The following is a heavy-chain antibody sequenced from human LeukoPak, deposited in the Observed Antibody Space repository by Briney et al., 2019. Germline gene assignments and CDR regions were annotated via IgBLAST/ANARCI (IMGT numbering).Heavy chain of an antibody. V-gene: IGHV1-69*13. J-gene: IGHJ3*02. Sequence: ASVKVSCKASGYTFSSYAISWVRQAPGQGLEWMGGIIPIFGTANYAQKFQGRVTITADESTSTAYMELSSLRSEDTAVYYCASSLPGAAYCGGDCYSSRAFDIWGQGTMVTVSS. CDR2: IIPIFGTA. D-gene: IGHD2-21*01. CDR1: GYTFSSYA. CDR3: ASSLPGAAYCGGDCYSSRAFDI.